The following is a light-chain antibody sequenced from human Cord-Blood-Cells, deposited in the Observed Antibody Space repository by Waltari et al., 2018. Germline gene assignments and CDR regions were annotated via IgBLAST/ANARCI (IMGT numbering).Light chain of an antibody. Sequence: DIQMTQSPSYLSASVGDRVTITCQASQDISNYLNWYQQKPGKAPKLLIYDASNLETGVPSRFSGSGSGTDFTFTISSLQPEDIATYYCKQYDNLSYTFGQGTKLEIK. CDR1: QDISNY. CDR2: DAS. V-gene: IGKV1-33*01. J-gene: IGKJ2*01. CDR3: KQYDNLSYT.